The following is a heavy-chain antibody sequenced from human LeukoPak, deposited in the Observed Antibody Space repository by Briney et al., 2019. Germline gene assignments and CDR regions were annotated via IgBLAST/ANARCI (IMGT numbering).Heavy chain of an antibody. CDR2: MSGSGGST. CDR3: AKDHWGAIRGEFDY. D-gene: IGHD3-10*01. CDR1: GFTFSSYA. V-gene: IGHV3-23*01. Sequence: GGSLRLSCAASGFTFSSYATSWVRQAPGKGLEWVSAMSGSGGSTYYADSVKGRFNISRDNSKNTLYLQMNSLRAEDTAVYFCAKDHWGAIRGEFDYWGQGTLVTVSS. J-gene: IGHJ4*02.